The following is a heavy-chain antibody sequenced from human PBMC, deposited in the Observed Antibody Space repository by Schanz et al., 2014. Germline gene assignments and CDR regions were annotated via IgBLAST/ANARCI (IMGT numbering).Heavy chain of an antibody. D-gene: IGHD3-9*01. CDR1: GYTFTTYA. Sequence: QVQLVQSGAEVKKPGASVRVSCKASGYTFTTYAMSWVRQAPGQGLEWVGWISVYTGNTKYGQKVQGRVTMTADTSTNKAYRELRSQRSDDTAVYYGARDAEDFNYILNEEDYWGQGTLVTVSS. V-gene: IGHV1-18*01. CDR3: ARDAEDFNYILNEEDY. J-gene: IGHJ4*02. CDR2: ISVYTGNT.